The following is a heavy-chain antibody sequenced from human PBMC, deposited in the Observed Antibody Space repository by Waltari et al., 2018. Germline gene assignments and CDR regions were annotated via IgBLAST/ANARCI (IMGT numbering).Heavy chain of an antibody. V-gene: IGHV3-21*01. D-gene: IGHD3-16*02. Sequence: EVQLVESGGGLVKPGGSLRLSCAASGFTVSGYSRNWVRQAPGKGLEWVSSISSSSSYIYYADSVKGRFTISRDNAKNSLYLQMNSLRAGDTAVYYCARLSNPPRGAFDIWGQGTMVTVSS. CDR1: GFTVSGYS. CDR2: ISSSSSYI. CDR3: ARLSNPPRGAFDI. J-gene: IGHJ3*02.